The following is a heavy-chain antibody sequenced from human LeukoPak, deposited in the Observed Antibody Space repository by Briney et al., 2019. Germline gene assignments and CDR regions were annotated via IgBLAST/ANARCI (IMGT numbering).Heavy chain of an antibody. CDR1: GFTFSTYG. Sequence: GGSLRLSCEASGFTFSTYGMHWVRQAPGKGLEWVAVISYDGTNKYYADSVKGRFTISRDNSKNTLYLQMNSLRAEDTAVYYCAKDDAGIDPRDFDYWGQGTLVTVSS. J-gene: IGHJ4*02. CDR3: AKDDAGIDPRDFDY. CDR2: ISYDGTNK. D-gene: IGHD3-10*01. V-gene: IGHV3-30*18.